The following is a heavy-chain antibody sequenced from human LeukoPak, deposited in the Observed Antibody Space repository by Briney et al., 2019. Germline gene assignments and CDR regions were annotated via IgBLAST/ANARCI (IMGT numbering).Heavy chain of an antibody. CDR1: GDSISSSSYY. CDR2: IYYSGST. V-gene: IGHV4-39*01. CDR3: ARKYSSNWYCFDY. J-gene: IGHJ4*02. D-gene: IGHD6-13*01. Sequence: SETLSLTCTVSGDSISSSSYYWGWIRQPPGKGLEWVGSIYYSGSTYYNPYLKSRVTISVDTSKNQFSLKLRSVTAADTAVYYCARKYSSNWYCFDYWGQGTLVTVSS.